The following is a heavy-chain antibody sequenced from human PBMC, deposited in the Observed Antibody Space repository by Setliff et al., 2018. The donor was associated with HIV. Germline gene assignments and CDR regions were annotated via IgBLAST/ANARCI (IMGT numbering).Heavy chain of an antibody. CDR1: AGSIRSSTCY. CDR3: IIAYRSGWLAPMGFDS. CDR2: IYYSGST. J-gene: IGHJ4*02. D-gene: IGHD6-19*01. Sequence: SETLSLTCTVSAGSIRSSTCYWAWIRQPPGKGLEWIGTIYYSGSTYYNPSLKSRATISVDMSKNQFSLRLSSVTAADTAVYYCIIAYRSGWLAPMGFDSWGQGTLVTVSS. V-gene: IGHV4-39*01.